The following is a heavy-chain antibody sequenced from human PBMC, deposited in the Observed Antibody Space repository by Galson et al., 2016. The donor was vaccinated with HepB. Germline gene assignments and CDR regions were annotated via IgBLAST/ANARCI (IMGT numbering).Heavy chain of an antibody. J-gene: IGHJ6*02. D-gene: IGHD2-2*01. V-gene: IGHV1-24*01. CDR3: ATSGPKNQLLWLVNGMDV. CDR2: FNPEDGET. CDR1: GYTLTELS. Sequence: SVKVSCKVSGYTLTELSMHWVRQAPGKGLEWMGGFNPEDGETIYAQTFQGRVTMTEDTSTDTAYMELTTLRSEDTAVYYCATSGPKNQLLWLVNGMDVWGQG.